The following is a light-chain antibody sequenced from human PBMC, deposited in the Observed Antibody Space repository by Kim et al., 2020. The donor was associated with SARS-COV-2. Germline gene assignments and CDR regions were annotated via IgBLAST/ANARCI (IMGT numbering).Light chain of an antibody. CDR2: YDS. CDR3: QVWDSSSDHPV. V-gene: IGLV3-21*04. Sequence: PGKTARINCGGNNIGSKSVHWYQQKPGQAPVLVIYYDSARPSGIPERFSGSNSGNTATLTISRVEAGDEADYYCQVWDSSSDHPVFGGGTQLTVL. J-gene: IGLJ3*02. CDR1: NIGSKS.